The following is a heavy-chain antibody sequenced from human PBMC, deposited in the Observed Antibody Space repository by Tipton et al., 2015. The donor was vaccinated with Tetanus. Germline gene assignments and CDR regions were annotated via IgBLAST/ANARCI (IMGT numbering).Heavy chain of an antibody. J-gene: IGHJ6*01. CDR3: ARDRITGPTGRYYAMDV. CDR2: IYYSGSA. V-gene: IGHV4-61*08. D-gene: IGHD1-7*01. CDR1: GGFSSGDYY. Sequence: TLSLTCTVSGGFSSGDYYWSWIRQHPGKGLEWIAYIYYSGSATYNPSVASRATVSIDMSKNQFSLRLTSATAADTAVYYCARDRITGPTGRYYAMDVWGQGTTVTVSS.